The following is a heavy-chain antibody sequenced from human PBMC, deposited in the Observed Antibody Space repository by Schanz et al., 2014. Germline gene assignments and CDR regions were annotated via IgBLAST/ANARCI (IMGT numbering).Heavy chain of an antibody. D-gene: IGHD2-15*01. CDR1: GFTLSNSD. J-gene: IGHJ6*02. CDR2: IGYLGDT. CDR3: AKARRKSNCSGGRCFHYSYYGMDV. V-gene: IGHV3-13*01. Sequence: EVQLVESGGGLVQPGGSLRLSCAASGFTLSNSDMHWVRQGTGKGLEWVSTIGYLGDTYYPDSVKGRFTVSRDSGQNSLYHQMNSLRAGDTAVYYCAKARRKSNCSGGRCFHYSYYGMDVWGQGTTXTVSS.